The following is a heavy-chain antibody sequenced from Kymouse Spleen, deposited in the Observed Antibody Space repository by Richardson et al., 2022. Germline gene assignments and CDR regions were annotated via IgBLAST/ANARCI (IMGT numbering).Heavy chain of an antibody. CDR2: IKSKTDGGTT. J-gene: IGHJ4*02. CDR3: TTEYCTNGVCYDY. V-gene: IGHV3-15*01. Sequence: EVQLVESGGGLVKPGGSLRLSCAASGFTFSNAWMSWVRQAPGKGLEWVGRIKSKTDGGTTDYAAPVKGRFTISRDDSKNTLYLQMNSLKTEDTAVYYCTTEYCTNGVCYDYWGQGTLVTVSS. CDR1: GFTFSNAW. D-gene: IGHD2-8*01.